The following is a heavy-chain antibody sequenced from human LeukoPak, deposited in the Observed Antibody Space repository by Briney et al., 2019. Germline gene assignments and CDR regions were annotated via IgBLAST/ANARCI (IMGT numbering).Heavy chain of an antibody. J-gene: IGHJ3*02. D-gene: IGHD1-26*01. Sequence: SETLSLACAVYGGSFSGYYWSWIRQPPGKGLEWIGGINHSGSTNYNPSLKSRVTISVDTSKNQFSLKLSSVTAADTAVYYCAREDHGADAFDIWGQGTMVTVSS. CDR3: AREDHGADAFDI. CDR1: GGSFSGYY. CDR2: INHSGST. V-gene: IGHV4-34*01.